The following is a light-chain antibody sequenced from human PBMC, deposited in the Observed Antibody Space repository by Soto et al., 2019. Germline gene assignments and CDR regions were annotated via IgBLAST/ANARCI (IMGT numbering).Light chain of an antibody. Sequence: QSVLTQPDSVSGSPGQSITISCTGTSSDVGRYNYVSWYQQHPGKAPKLMIYEVTNRPSGVSNRFSGSKSSNTASLTITGLQADDEADYYCSTFGGTGVFGTGTKVTVL. CDR2: EVT. J-gene: IGLJ1*01. V-gene: IGLV2-14*01. CDR1: SSDVGRYNY. CDR3: STFGGTGV.